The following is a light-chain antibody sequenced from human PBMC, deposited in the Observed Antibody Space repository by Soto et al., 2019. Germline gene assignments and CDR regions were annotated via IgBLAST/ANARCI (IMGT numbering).Light chain of an antibody. V-gene: IGLV2-14*01. J-gene: IGLJ3*02. CDR2: EVS. CDR1: SSDVGAYNY. CDR3: SSSTISTTLV. Sequence: QSALTQPASVSGSPGQSITISCTGTSSDVGAYNYVSWYQQHPGKAPKLMIYEVSYRPSGVSDRFSGSRSGNTASLTISGLQAEDESDYYCSSSTISTTLVFGGGTKLTVL.